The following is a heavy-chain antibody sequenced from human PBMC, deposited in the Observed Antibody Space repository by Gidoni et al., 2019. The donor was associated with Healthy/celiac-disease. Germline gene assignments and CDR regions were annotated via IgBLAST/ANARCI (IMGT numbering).Heavy chain of an antibody. CDR3: ARGRFYSWWLVSYYFDY. Sequence: QVQLQQWGAGLLKPSATLSLTCAVYGWSFRGYYWSWIRQPPGKGLEWIGEINHSGSTNYNPSLKSRVTISVDTSKNQLSLKLSSVTAADTAVYYCARGRFYSWWLVSYYFDYWGQGTLVTVSS. D-gene: IGHD6-19*01. V-gene: IGHV4-34*01. CDR2: INHSGST. CDR1: GWSFRGYY. J-gene: IGHJ4*02.